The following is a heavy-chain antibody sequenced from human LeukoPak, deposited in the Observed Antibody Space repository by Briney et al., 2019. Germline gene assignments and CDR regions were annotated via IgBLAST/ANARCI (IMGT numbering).Heavy chain of an antibody. Sequence: QAGGSLRLSCAASGFTVSSNYMSWVRQAPGKGLEWVSVIYSGGSTYYADSVKGRFTISRDNSKNTLYLQMNSLRAEDTAVYYCARGQAVGTDDWYFDLWGRGTLVTVSS. D-gene: IGHD6-19*01. CDR2: IYSGGST. CDR1: GFTVSSNY. CDR3: ARGQAVGTDDWYFDL. V-gene: IGHV3-66*01. J-gene: IGHJ2*01.